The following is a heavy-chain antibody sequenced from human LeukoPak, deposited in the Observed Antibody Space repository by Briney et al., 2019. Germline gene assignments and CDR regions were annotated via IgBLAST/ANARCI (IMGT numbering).Heavy chain of an antibody. Sequence: GGSLRLSCAASGFTFSRYTMNWARQAPGKGLEWVSSISSSSTYIYYADSVKGRFTISRDNAKNSLYLQMNSLRAEDTAVYYCAKDDDWGRYKHWGQGTLVTVSS. CDR3: AKDDDWGRYKH. V-gene: IGHV3-21*04. D-gene: IGHD3-16*01. J-gene: IGHJ1*01. CDR1: GFTFSRYT. CDR2: ISSSSTYI.